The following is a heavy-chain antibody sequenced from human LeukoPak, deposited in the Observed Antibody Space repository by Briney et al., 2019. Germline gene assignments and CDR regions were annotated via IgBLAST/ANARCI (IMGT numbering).Heavy chain of an antibody. V-gene: IGHV4-38-2*01. Sequence: SETLSLTCSVSGYSFTSGHYWGWIRQPPGKGLECIANIYHTGSAHYNPSLKSRVTIAVDTSKNQFSLKLSSVAAADTAVYYCARYCTSTTCILRGFDYWGQGTLVTVSS. J-gene: IGHJ4*02. CDR1: GYSFTSGHY. D-gene: IGHD2-2*01. CDR2: IYHTGSA. CDR3: ARYCTSTTCILRGFDY.